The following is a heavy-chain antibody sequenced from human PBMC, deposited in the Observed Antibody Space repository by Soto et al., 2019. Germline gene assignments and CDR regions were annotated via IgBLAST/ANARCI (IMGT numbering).Heavy chain of an antibody. CDR2: ISSTGGST. CDR3: AISDWNYGSNC. D-gene: IGHD1-7*01. J-gene: IGHJ4*02. V-gene: IGHV3-23*01. Sequence: EVQLLESGGDLVQPGGSLRLSCAASGFTFSTCAMSWVRQAPGKGLEWVSAISSTGGSTYYADSVKGRFTISRDNSKNTLYLQMNGLRAEDTAVYYCAISDWNYGSNCWGQGTLVTVSS. CDR1: GFTFSTCA.